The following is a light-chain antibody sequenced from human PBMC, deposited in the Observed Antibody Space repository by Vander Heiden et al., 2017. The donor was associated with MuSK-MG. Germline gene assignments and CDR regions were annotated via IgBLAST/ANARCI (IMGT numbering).Light chain of an antibody. V-gene: IGKV1-9*01. CDR3: QQLNTYPHT. CDR2: AAS. J-gene: IGKJ2*01. Sequence: DIQLTQSPAFLSASVGDRVTITCRASQAISTSLAWYQQKPGSSPKLLIYAASTLQNGVPSRFSGSGSGTEFTLTISSLQPEDFATYHCQQLNTYPHTFGQGTKLDIK. CDR1: QAISTS.